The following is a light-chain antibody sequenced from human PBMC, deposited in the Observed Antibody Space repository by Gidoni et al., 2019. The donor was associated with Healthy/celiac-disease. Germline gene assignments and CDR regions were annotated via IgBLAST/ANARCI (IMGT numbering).Light chain of an antibody. CDR3: QQDNSYPWT. V-gene: IGKV1-5*03. CDR2: KAS. Sequence: DIQMTQSPSTLSASVGDSVTITCRSSQSISSWLAWYQQKPGKAPKLLSYKASSLESGAPSRFSGRGSGTEFTLTISSLQLDEFATYYGQQDNSYPWTFXXXTKVEIK. J-gene: IGKJ1*01. CDR1: QSISSW.